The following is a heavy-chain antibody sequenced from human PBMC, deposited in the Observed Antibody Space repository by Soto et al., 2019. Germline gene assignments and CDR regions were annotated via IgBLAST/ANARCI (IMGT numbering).Heavy chain of an antibody. CDR3: ARGGGRSGSRDI. CDR1: GGSFSGHF. CDR2: INESGRT. D-gene: IGHD5-12*01. Sequence: QVQPQEWGAGLVKPSETLSLTCAVYGGSFSGHFWNWIRQPPGKGLEWIGEINESGRTNYNPSLKSRVAISVDTSKNQFSLKLASVTAADTAIYYCARGGGRSGSRDIWGLGTTVTVS. V-gene: IGHV4-34*01. J-gene: IGHJ6*02.